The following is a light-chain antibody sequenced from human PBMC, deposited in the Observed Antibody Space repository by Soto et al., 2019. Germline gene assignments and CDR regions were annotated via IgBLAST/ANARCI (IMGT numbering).Light chain of an antibody. CDR3: QPYGTSPH. J-gene: IGKJ4*01. V-gene: IGKV3-20*01. CDR2: DAS. CDR1: QTVSSTY. Sequence: EIVLTQSPGTLSLSPGERATLSCRASQTVSSTYLAWYQQKPGQPPGLLIYDASSRATGIPDRFSGSGSGTDFTLTISRLEPEDFAVYYCQPYGTSPHFGGGTKVEIK.